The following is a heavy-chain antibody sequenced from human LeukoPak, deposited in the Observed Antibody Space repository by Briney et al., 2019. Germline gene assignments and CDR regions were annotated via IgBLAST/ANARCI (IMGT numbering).Heavy chain of an antibody. J-gene: IGHJ5*02. CDR1: GFTFSSSA. CDR2: IKSKNVGGTT. V-gene: IGHV3-15*01. CDR3: TSHAAFDP. Sequence: GGSLRLSCAASGFTFSSSAMSWVRQAPGKGLEWVGRIKSKNVGGTTDYAAPVKGRFTISRDDSKNTVYLQMNSLKIEDTAVYYCTSHAAFDPWGQGTLVTVSS.